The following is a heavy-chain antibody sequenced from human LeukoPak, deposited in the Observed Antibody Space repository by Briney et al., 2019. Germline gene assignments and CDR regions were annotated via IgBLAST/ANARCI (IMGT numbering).Heavy chain of an antibody. CDR1: GGSVSGYY. D-gene: IGHD6-13*01. CDR3: ARDHRFSSSWHRVMDV. J-gene: IGHJ6*03. CDR2: INHSGST. Sequence: SDTLSLTCAVDGGSVSGYYGSWIRQPPGKGLEWIGEINHSGSTNYNPSLKSRVTISVDTSKNQFSLKLSSVTAADTAVYYCARDHRFSSSWHRVMDVWGKGTTVTVSS. V-gene: IGHV4-34*01.